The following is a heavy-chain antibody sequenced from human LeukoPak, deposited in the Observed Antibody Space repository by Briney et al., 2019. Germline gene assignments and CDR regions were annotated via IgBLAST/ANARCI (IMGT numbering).Heavy chain of an antibody. V-gene: IGHV3-20*04. CDR2: INWNGGST. CDR3: ARDALVAVTTYFDY. Sequence: GGSLRLSCAASGFTFDDYGMSWVRQAPGKGLEWVSGINWNGGSTGYADFVKGRFTISRDNAKNSLYPQMNSLRAEDTALYYCARDALVAVTTYFDYWGQGTLVTVSS. J-gene: IGHJ4*02. CDR1: GFTFDDYG. D-gene: IGHD4-17*01.